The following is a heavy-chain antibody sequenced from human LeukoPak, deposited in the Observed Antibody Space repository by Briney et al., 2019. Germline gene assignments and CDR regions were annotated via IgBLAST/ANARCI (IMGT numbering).Heavy chain of an antibody. D-gene: IGHD6-19*01. CDR1: GGSISSSSYY. V-gene: IGHV4-61*05. J-gene: IGHJ5*02. CDR3: ARVRGIYSSGWLSWWFDP. CDR2: IYTSGST. Sequence: SETLSLTCTVSGGSISSSSYYWGWIRQPPGKGLEWIGRIYTSGSTNYNPSLKSRVTMSVDTSKNQFSLKLSSVTAADTAVYYCARVRGIYSSGWLSWWFDPWGQGTLVTVSS.